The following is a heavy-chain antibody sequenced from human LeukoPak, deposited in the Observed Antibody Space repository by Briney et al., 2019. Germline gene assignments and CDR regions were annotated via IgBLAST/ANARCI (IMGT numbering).Heavy chain of an antibody. CDR2: IYYSGST. V-gene: IGHV4-59*01. Sequence: PSQTLSLTCTVSGGSISSYYWSWIRQPPGKGLEWIGYIYYSGSTNYNPSLKSRVTISVDTSKNQFSLKLSSVTAADTAVYYCARGGYYDSSGYDNDAFDIWGQGTMVTVSS. J-gene: IGHJ3*02. CDR1: GGSISSYY. D-gene: IGHD3-22*01. CDR3: ARGGYYDSSGYDNDAFDI.